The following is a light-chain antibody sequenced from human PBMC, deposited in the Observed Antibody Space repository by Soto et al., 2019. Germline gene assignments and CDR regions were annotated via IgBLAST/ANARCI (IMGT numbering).Light chain of an antibody. CDR2: AAS. J-gene: IGKJ1*01. CDR1: QSVSSTY. CDR3: QQYGSSRWM. Sequence: EIVLTQSPDTLSLFPGERATLSCRASQSVSSTYLAWYQQKPGQAPRPLISAASSRATGTPDRFSCSGSGIDFTLTLSRLEPEDFAVYYCQQYGSSRWMFGQGAKVEI. V-gene: IGKV3-20*01.